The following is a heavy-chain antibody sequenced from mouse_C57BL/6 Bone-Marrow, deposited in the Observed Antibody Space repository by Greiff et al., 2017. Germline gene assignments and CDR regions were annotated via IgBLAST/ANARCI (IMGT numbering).Heavy chain of an antibody. D-gene: IGHD2-12*01. CDR2: ISDGGSYT. CDR3: AREASYYSYCYAMDY. V-gene: IGHV5-4*01. Sequence: DVMLVESGGGLVKPGGSLKLSCAASGFTFSSYAMSWVRQTPEKRLEWVATISDGGSYTYYPDNVKGRFTISRDNAKNNLYLQMSHLKSEDIAMYYCAREASYYSYCYAMDYWGQGTSVTVSS. CDR1: GFTFSSYA. J-gene: IGHJ4*01.